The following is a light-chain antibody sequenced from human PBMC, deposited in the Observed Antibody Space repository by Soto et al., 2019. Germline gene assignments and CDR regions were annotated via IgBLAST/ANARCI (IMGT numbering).Light chain of an antibody. Sequence: QSVLTQPPSVSGAPGQRVTISCTGSSTNIGACYDVHWYQQLPGTAPKLLIYGNSNRPSGVPDRFSGSKSGSSASLAITGLQAEDEADYYCQSYDISLSVVFGGGTKLTVL. CDR2: GNS. CDR3: QSYDISLSVV. CDR1: STNIGACYD. V-gene: IGLV1-40*01. J-gene: IGLJ2*01.